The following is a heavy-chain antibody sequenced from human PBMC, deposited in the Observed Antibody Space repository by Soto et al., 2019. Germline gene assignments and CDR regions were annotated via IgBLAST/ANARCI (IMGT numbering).Heavy chain of an antibody. Sequence: EVQLLESGGGLVQPGGSLRLSCAASGFTFSSYSMSWVRQAPGKGLEWVSGFRSGGDDDTTYYADSVRGRFTISRDNSKNPLFLQMNSLRGEDTAIYYCAKKVNSGSGSQFFDYWGQGTLVTVSS. CDR2: FRSGGDDDTT. CDR1: GFTFSSYS. CDR3: AKKVNSGSGSQFFDY. V-gene: IGHV3-23*01. J-gene: IGHJ4*02. D-gene: IGHD3-10*01.